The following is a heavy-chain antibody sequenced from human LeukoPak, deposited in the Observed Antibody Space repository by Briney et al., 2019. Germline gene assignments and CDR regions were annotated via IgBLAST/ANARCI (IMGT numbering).Heavy chain of an antibody. V-gene: IGHV3-23*01. CDR3: AKDPRYVDWLLSPTNWFDP. D-gene: IGHD3-9*01. CDR2: ISGSGGST. CDR1: GFTFSRYA. Sequence: GGSLRLSCAASGFTFSRYAMSWVRQAPGKGLGWVSAISGSGGSTYYTDSVKGRFTISRENSKNTQYLKMNSLRAEDTAVYYCAKDPRYVDWLLSPTNWFDPWGQGTLVTVYS. J-gene: IGHJ5*02.